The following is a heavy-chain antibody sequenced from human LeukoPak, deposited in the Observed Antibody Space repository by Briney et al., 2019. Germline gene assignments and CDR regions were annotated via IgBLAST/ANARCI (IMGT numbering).Heavy chain of an antibody. D-gene: IGHD6-13*01. V-gene: IGHV4-34*01. CDR2: INHSGST. J-gene: IGHJ4*02. Sequence: SETLSLTCAVYGGSFSGYYWSWIRQPPGKGLEWIGEINHSGSTNYNPSLKSRVTISVDTSKNQFSLKLSSVTAADTAVYYCAREGGSRQLAYDYWGQGTLVTVSS. CDR3: AREGGSRQLAYDY. CDR1: GGSFSGYY.